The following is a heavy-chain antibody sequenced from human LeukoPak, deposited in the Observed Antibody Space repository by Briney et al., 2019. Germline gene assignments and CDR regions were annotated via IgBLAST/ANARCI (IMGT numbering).Heavy chain of an antibody. CDR1: GFTFDDYA. CDR3: ARFPTYYYDSSGYAFDI. J-gene: IGHJ3*02. Sequence: GGSLRLSCAASGFTFDDYAMHWVRQAPGKGLEWVSGISWNSGSTYYADSVKGRFTISRDNAKNSLYLQMNSLRAEDTAVYYCARFPTYYYDSSGYAFDIWGQGTMVTVSS. CDR2: ISWNSGST. V-gene: IGHV3-9*01. D-gene: IGHD3-22*01.